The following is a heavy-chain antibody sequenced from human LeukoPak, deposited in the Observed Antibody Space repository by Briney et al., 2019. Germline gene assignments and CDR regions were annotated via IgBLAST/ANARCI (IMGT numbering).Heavy chain of an antibody. V-gene: IGHV6-1*01. CDR3: ARRLTKYDCFDP. CDR1: GDSVSSNSVT. D-gene: IGHD4-11*01. J-gene: IGHJ5*02. CDR2: TYYRSTWYN. Sequence: SQTLSLTCDISGDSVSSNSVTWNWIRQSPSRSLEWPGRTYYRSTWYNDYAVSVRGRITVNPDTSKNQFSLHLNSVTPEDTAVYYCARRLTKYDCFDPWGQGILVTVSS.